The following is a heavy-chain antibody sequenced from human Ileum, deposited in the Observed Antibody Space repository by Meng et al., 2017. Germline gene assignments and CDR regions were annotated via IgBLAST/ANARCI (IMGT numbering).Heavy chain of an antibody. J-gene: IGHJ4*02. V-gene: IGHV4-39*01. D-gene: IGHD3-3*02. CDR2: VYFTGYT. Sequence: QLQLQESGPGLLNPSETLSLTCPVSGASVSSGSYYWVWIRQPPGKALEWIGAVYFTGYTYYGPSLTGRGTISVDTSRNQFSLKLNSVTAADTALYFCARHGHFTPDKYYFDYWGQGTLVTVSS. CDR3: ARHGHFTPDKYYFDY. CDR1: GASVSSGSYY.